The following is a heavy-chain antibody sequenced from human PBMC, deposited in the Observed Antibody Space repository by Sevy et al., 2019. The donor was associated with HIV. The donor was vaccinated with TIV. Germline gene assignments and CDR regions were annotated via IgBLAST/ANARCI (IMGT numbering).Heavy chain of an antibody. CDR3: ASKRGYNHGPFDY. Sequence: SETLSLTCTVSGGSISNSDSYWSWIRQPPGKRLEGIGYIHYTGGTYYNPFLKSRVAMSVDTSEKQFSLKLSSMTEADTAVYYCASKRGYNHGPFDYWGQGTLVTVSS. CDR1: GGSISNSDSY. D-gene: IGHD5-12*01. V-gene: IGHV4-30-4*02. J-gene: IGHJ4*02. CDR2: IHYTGGT.